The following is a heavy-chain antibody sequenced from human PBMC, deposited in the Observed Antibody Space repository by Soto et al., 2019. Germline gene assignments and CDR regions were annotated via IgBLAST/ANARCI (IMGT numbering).Heavy chain of an antibody. V-gene: IGHV3-23*01. Sequence: GGSLRLSCAASGFTFSSYAMSWVRQAPGKGLEWVSAISGSGGSTYYADSVKGRFTISRDNSKNTLYLQMNSLRAEDTAVYYCAKDKTPYYYGSGSYERAGGMDVWGQGTTVTVSS. CDR2: ISGSGGST. J-gene: IGHJ6*02. CDR3: AKDKTPYYYGSGSYERAGGMDV. D-gene: IGHD3-10*01. CDR1: GFTFSSYA.